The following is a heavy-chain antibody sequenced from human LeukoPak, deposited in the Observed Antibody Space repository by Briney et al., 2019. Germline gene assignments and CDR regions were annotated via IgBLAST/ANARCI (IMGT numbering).Heavy chain of an antibody. CDR2: MSSGSRYI. D-gene: IGHD2-15*01. CDR3: ARDRPTGASRIFVVQ. CDR1: GFTFTTYA. V-gene: IGHV3-21*06. Sequence: PGGSLRLSCTASGFTFTTYAMTWVRQAPGNGLEWISSMSSGSRYIYYADSVRGRFTISRDNTRNSLYLAMNNLRAEDTAIYYCARDRPTGASRIFVVQWGQGTPVTVSS. J-gene: IGHJ4*02.